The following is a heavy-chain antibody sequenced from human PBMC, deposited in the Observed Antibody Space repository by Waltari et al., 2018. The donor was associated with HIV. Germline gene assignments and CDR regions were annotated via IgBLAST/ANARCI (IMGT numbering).Heavy chain of an antibody. D-gene: IGHD1-26*01. CDR1: GLPGSSNF. V-gene: IGHV3-53*02. CDR3: ARVRSTMGRFQGFDY. Sequence: EVQLVETGGGLIQPGGSLRLSCAASGLPGSSNFMNWVRQAPGKGLEWVSLIYNNNSTYYADSVKGRFTISRDNSKNTLYLQMNSLRAEDTAVYYCARVRSTMGRFQGFDYWGQGTLVTVSS. J-gene: IGHJ4*02. CDR2: IYNNNST.